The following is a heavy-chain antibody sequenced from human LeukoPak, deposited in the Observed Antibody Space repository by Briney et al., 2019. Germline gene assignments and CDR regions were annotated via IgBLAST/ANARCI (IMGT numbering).Heavy chain of an antibody. CDR2: ISYDGSNK. CDR1: GFSFSSYH. Sequence: GGSLRLSCAASGFSFSSYHMNWVRQAPGKGLEWVAVISYDGSNKYYADSVKGRFTISRDNSKNTLYLQMNSLRAEDTAVYYCARDGSSWDDDAFDIWGQGTMVTVSS. D-gene: IGHD6-13*01. V-gene: IGHV3-30*03. J-gene: IGHJ3*02. CDR3: ARDGSSWDDDAFDI.